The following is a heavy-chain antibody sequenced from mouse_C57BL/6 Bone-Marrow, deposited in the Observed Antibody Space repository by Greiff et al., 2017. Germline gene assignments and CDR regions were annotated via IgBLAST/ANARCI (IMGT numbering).Heavy chain of an antibody. CDR2: INPSSGYT. Sequence: QVQLQQSGAELARPGASVKMSCKASGYTFTSYTMHWVKQRPGQGLEWIGYINPSSGYTKYNQKFKDKATLTADKSSSTAYMQLSSLTSEDAAVYYCARSLSTTVVGEGFAYWGQGTLVTVSA. CDR3: ARSLSTTVVGEGFAY. CDR1: GYTFTSYT. D-gene: IGHD1-1*01. J-gene: IGHJ3*01. V-gene: IGHV1-4*01.